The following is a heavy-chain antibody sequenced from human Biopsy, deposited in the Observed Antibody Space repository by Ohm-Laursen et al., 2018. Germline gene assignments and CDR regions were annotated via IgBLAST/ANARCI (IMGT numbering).Heavy chain of an antibody. CDR1: GFTFSTYW. V-gene: IGHV3-7*01. D-gene: IGHD2/OR15-2a*01. Sequence: SLRLSCADSGFTFSTYWMTWVRQAPGKGLEWVANIKRDGSQSNHADSVKGRFTISRDNAKNSLYLQMNSLRAEDTAVYYCTRDTTYYAGTTYYDALDVWGQGTTVTVSS. CDR2: IKRDGSQS. J-gene: IGHJ3*01. CDR3: TRDTTYYAGTTYYDALDV.